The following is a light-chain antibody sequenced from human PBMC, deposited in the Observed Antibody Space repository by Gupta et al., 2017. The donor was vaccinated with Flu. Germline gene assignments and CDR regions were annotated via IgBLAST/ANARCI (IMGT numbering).Light chain of an antibody. V-gene: IGKV1-39*01. J-gene: IGKJ4*01. CDR1: QSISSY. CDR2: AAS. Sequence: DIQMTQSPSSLSASVGDRVTITCRASQSISSYLNWYQQKPGKAHKLLIYAASSLQRGVPSRFSGSGTGTDFTLTISSLQPEDFATYYCQQSYSTLTFGGGTKVEIK. CDR3: QQSYSTLT.